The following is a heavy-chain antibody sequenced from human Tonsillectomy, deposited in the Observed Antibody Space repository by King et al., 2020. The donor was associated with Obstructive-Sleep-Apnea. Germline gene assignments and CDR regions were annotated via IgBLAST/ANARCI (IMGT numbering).Heavy chain of an antibody. V-gene: IGHV1-2*04. J-gene: IGHJ6*02. CDR2: INPNSGGT. CDR1: GYTFTGYY. CDR3: ARWETGDGYYGMDV. D-gene: IGHD7-27*01. Sequence: VQLVESGAEVKKPGASVKVSCKASGYTFTGYYMHWVRQAPGQGLEWMGWINPNSGGTNYAQKFQGWVTMTRDTSISTAYMELSRLRSDDTAVYYCARWETGDGYYGMDVWGQGTTVTVSS.